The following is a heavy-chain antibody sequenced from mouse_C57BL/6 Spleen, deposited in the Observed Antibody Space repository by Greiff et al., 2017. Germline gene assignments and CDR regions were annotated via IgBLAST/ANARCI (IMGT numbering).Heavy chain of an antibody. CDR2: IWSGGST. CDR3: ARRGDAWFAY. CDR1: GFSLTSYG. Sequence: VKLMESGPGLVQPSQSLSITCTVSGFSLTSYGVHWVRHSPGKGLEWLGVIWSGGSTDYNAAFISRLSISKDNSKSQVFFKMNSLQADDTAIYYCARRGDAWFAYWGQGTLVTVSA. V-gene: IGHV2-2*01. D-gene: IGHD3-3*01. J-gene: IGHJ3*01.